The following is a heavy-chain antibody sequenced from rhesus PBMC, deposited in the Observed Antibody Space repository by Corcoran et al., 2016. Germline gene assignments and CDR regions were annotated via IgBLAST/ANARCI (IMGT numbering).Heavy chain of an antibody. J-gene: IGHJ6*01. CDR3: ARDGGYYGLDS. Sequence: QLQLQESGPGLVKPSETLSVTCAVSGGSISSSYWSWIRQAPGKGLEWIGYIYCSGSSTNYNPSLTSRVTLSVDTSKNQLSLKLSSVTTADTAVYYCARDGGYYGLDSWGQGVVVTVSS. D-gene: IGHD3-34*01. CDR1: GGSISSSY. V-gene: IGHV4-169*02. CDR2: IYCSGSST.